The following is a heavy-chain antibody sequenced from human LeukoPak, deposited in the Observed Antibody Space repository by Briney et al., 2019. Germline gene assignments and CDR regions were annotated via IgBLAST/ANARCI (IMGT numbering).Heavy chain of an antibody. J-gene: IGHJ5*02. CDR2: IYYSGST. CDR1: GGSISSSSYY. Sequence: SETLSLTCTVSGGSISSSSYYWGWIRQPPGKGLEWIGSIYYSGSTYYNPSLKSRVTISVDTSKNQFSLKLSSVTAADTAVYYCAREGSITMVRGVWFDPWGQGTLVTVSS. D-gene: IGHD3-10*01. CDR3: AREGSITMVRGVWFDP. V-gene: IGHV4-39*07.